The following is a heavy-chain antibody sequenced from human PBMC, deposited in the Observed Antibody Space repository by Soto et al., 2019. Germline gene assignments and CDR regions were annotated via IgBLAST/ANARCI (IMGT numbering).Heavy chain of an antibody. V-gene: IGHV4-39*01. D-gene: IGHD1-20*01. J-gene: IGHJ5*02. Sequence: ASETLSLTCTVSGNSISVHSYYWTWIRQPPGKGLEWIGSSYYSGTTYFNPSLKSRASISVDTSKNEFSLSLSSVTAADTAVYYCTRRYNWNANYYDPWGPGVLVTVSS. CDR3: TRRYNWNANYYDP. CDR1: GNSISVHSYY. CDR2: SYYSGTT.